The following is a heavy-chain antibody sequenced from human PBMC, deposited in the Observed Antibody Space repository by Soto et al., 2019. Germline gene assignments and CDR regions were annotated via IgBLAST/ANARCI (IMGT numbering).Heavy chain of an antibody. V-gene: IGHV5-51*01. CDR1: GYNLPDYW. J-gene: IGHJ4*02. Sequence: PGEALKISSKGLGYNLPDYWIAWVRQMPGKGLEYMGIIYPGDSDTRYSPSFQGQVTISANKSISTAADTAVYYCARVAVAGTIDYWGQGTLVTVSS. CDR3: DY. CDR2: IYPGDSDT. D-gene: IGHD6-19*01.